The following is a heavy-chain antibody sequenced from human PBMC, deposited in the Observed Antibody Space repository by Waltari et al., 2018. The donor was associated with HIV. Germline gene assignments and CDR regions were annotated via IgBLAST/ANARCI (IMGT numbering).Heavy chain of an antibody. Sequence: QVQLVQSGAEVKTPGDSVTVSCKDSGCTFSHYYMHRVRQAPGQGLEWMGWINPNSGGTRYAEKFQGRVTMTRDTSISTAYMELSRLRFDDTAVYYCARVFRGTVNYFDSRLGHWGQGTLVTVSS. V-gene: IGHV1-2*02. D-gene: IGHD3-22*01. CDR2: INPNSGGT. CDR3: ARVFRGTVNYFDSRLGH. CDR1: GCTFSHYY. J-gene: IGHJ5*02.